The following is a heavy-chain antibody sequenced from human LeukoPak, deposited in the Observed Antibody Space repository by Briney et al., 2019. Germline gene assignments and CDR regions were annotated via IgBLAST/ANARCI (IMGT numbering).Heavy chain of an antibody. CDR3: AKDSFSGSYFDY. CDR2: ISGSGGST. Sequence: PGGSLRLSCAASGFTFSSYAMSWVRQAPGKGLEWVSAISGSGGSTYYADSVKGRFTISRDDSKNTLYLQMNSLRAEDTAVYYCAKDSFSGSYFDYWGQGTLVTVSS. D-gene: IGHD3-10*01. J-gene: IGHJ4*02. V-gene: IGHV3-23*01. CDR1: GFTFSSYA.